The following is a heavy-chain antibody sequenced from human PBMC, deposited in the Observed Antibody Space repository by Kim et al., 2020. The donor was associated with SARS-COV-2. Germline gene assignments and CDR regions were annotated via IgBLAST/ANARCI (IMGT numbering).Heavy chain of an antibody. J-gene: IGHJ4*02. V-gene: IGHV3-23*01. D-gene: IGHD3-3*01. CDR3: AKERFWSGYFDY. Sequence: YADTVNGRFTVSRDNSKNTLYLQMNSLRAEDTAVYYCAKERFWSGYFDYWGQGTLVTVSS.